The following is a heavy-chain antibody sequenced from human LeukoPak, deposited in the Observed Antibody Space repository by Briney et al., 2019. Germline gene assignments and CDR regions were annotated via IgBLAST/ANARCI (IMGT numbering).Heavy chain of an antibody. D-gene: IGHD5-12*01. J-gene: IGHJ2*01. CDR2: INPSGGST. CDR3: VRARPTNWYFDL. V-gene: IGHV1-46*01. CDR1: GYTFTSYY. Sequence: ASVKVSCKASGYTFTSYYMHWVRQAPGQGLEWMGIINPSGGSTSYAQKFQGRVTMTRDTSTSTVYMELSSLRSEDTAVYYCVRARPTNWYFDLWGRGTLVTVSS.